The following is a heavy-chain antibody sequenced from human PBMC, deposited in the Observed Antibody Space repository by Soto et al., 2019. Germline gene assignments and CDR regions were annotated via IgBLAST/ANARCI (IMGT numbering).Heavy chain of an antibody. CDR2: IYYSGST. D-gene: IGHD1-1*01. J-gene: IGHJ5*02. Sequence: SETLSLTCTVSGGSISSSSYYWGWIRQPPGKGLEWIGSIYYSGSTYYNPSLESRVTISVDTSKNQFSLKLSSVTAADTAVYYCARHGTGTTYSWFDPWGQGTLVTVS. V-gene: IGHV4-39*01. CDR3: ARHGTGTTYSWFDP. CDR1: GGSISSSSYY.